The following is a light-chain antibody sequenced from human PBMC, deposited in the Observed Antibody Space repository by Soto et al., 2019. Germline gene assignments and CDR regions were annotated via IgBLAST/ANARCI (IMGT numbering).Light chain of an antibody. CDR1: SSDVGGYNY. CDR2: EVS. Sequence: QSALTQPASVSGSPGQSITISCTGTSSDVGGYNYVSWYQQHPGKAPKLMIYEVSNRPSGVSNRFSGSKSGNTASLTISGLQAEYEADYYCSSYTSSSTLVFGGGTKVTV. CDR3: SSYTSSSTLV. J-gene: IGLJ2*01. V-gene: IGLV2-14*01.